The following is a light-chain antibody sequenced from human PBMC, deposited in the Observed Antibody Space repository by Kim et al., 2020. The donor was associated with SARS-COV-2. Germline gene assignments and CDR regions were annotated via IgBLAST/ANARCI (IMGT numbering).Light chain of an antibody. J-gene: IGLJ3*02. CDR2: GVSGNN. Sequence: HTVRITCQRDSLTSYYASWYPQKPRQAPLLVMYGVSGNNNRPPGIPDRFSASSSGNTPSLTITGAQAEDEANYSCHSRDSSGNAVVFGGGTQLTVL. V-gene: IGLV3-19*01. CDR1: SLTSYY. CDR3: HSRDSSGNAVV.